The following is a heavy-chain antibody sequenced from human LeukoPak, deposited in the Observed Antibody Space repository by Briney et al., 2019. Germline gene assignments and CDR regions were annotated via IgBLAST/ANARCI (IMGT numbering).Heavy chain of an antibody. CDR1: GYTFTSYD. CDR3: ARGLKRDYVWGSYFSGAFDI. D-gene: IGHD3-16*01. Sequence: ASVKVSCNASGYTFTSYDINWVRQATGQGLERMGWMNPNSGNTGYAQKFQGRVAMTRNTSISTAYMELSSLRSEDMAVYYCARGLKRDYVWGSYFSGAFDIWGQGTMVTVSS. CDR2: MNPNSGNT. J-gene: IGHJ3*02. V-gene: IGHV1-8*01.